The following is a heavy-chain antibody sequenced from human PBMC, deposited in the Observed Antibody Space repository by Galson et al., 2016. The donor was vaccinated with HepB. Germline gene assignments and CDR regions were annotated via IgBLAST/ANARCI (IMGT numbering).Heavy chain of an antibody. Sequence: QSGAEVKKPGESLKISCKGSGYSFNDHWIGWVRQMPGKGLDWMGIIYPGDSDTRYSPSFQGQVTISADKSITTAYLQWSSLKASDTAIYYCARQNCANNICYTHDVFDIWGQGTMVTVSS. CDR1: GYSFNDHW. V-gene: IGHV5-51*01. CDR3: ARQNCANNICYTHDVFDI. J-gene: IGHJ3*02. CDR2: IYPGDSDT. D-gene: IGHD2-8*01.